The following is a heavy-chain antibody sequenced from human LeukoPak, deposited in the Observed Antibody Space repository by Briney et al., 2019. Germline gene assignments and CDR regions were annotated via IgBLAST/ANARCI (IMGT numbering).Heavy chain of an antibody. CDR2: ISGSGGST. Sequence: GGSLRLSCAASGFTFSSYAMSWVRQAPGKGLEWVSAISGSGGSTYYADSVKGRFTISRDNSKNTLHLQMNSLRAEDTAVYYCAKEDPLGEGYYYYYGMDVWGQGTTVTVSS. V-gene: IGHV3-23*01. CDR1: GFTFSSYA. CDR3: AKEDPLGEGYYYYYGMDV. J-gene: IGHJ6*02.